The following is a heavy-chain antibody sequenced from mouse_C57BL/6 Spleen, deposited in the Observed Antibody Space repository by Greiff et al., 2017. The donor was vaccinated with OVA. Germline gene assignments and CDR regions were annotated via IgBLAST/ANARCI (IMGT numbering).Heavy chain of an antibody. CDR3: ARGGTVVASFDY. Sequence: EVQLLQSGPGLVKPSPSLSLTCSVTGYSITSGYYWNWIRQFPRNKLEWMDYIPYDGSTNYNPNLKNRISITRDTSKNPFFLKLKTVTTEDTATYFCARGGTVVASFDYWGKGTTLTVSA. D-gene: IGHD1-1*01. V-gene: IGHV3-6*01. CDR2: IPYDGST. CDR1: GYSITSGYY. J-gene: IGHJ2*01.